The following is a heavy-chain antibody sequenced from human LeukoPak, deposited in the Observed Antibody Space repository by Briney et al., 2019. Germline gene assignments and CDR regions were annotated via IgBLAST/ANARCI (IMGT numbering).Heavy chain of an antibody. CDR3: ARGGGIVVVPAAITNWFDP. V-gene: IGHV4-34*01. J-gene: IGHJ5*02. D-gene: IGHD2-2*01. CDR2: INHSGST. Sequence: PSETLSLTCAVYGGSFSGYYWSWIRQPPGKGLEWIGEINHSGSTNYNPSLKSRVTISVDTSKNQFSLKLSSVIAADTAVYYCARGGGIVVVPAAITNWFDPWGQGTLVTVSS. CDR1: GGSFSGYY.